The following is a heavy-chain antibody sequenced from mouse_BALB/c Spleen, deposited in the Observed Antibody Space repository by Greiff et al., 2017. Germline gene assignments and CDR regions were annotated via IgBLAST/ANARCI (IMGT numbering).Heavy chain of an antibody. CDR1: GYTFTSYW. J-gene: IGHJ2*01. D-gene: IGHD2-2*01. V-gene: IGHV1S81*02. CDR3: AREAYGYDGY. Sequence: VQLQQPGAELVKPGASVKLSCKASGYTFTSYWMHWVKQRPGQGLEWIGEINPSNGRTNYNEKFKSKATLTVDKSSSTAYMQLSSLTSEDSAVYYCAREAYGYDGYWGQGTTLTVSS. CDR2: INPSNGRT.